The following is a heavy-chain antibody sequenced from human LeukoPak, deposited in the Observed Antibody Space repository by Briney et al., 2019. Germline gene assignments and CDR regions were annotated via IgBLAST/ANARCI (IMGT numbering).Heavy chain of an antibody. D-gene: IGHD1-1*01. Sequence: GASVKVSCKASGYSFTGYYMHWVRQAPGQGLEWMGWINPNSGGTNYAQKFQGRVTMTRDTSISTAYMELSRLRSDDTAVYYCARDPTGTTVGWGSYYFDYWGQGTLVTVSS. CDR2: INPNSGGT. J-gene: IGHJ4*02. V-gene: IGHV1-2*02. CDR3: ARDPTGTTVGWGSYYFDY. CDR1: GYSFTGYY.